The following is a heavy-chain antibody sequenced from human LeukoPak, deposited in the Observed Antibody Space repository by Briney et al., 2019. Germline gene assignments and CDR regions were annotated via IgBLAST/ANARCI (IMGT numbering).Heavy chain of an antibody. V-gene: IGHV4-39*01. CDR2: IYYSGST. J-gene: IGHJ4*02. Sequence: SETLSLTCTVSGGSISSSSYYWGWIRQPPGKGLEWIGSIYYSGSTYYNPSLKSRVTISVDTSKNQFSLKLSSVTAADTAVYYCARQSAMVRGVIGYWGQGTLVTVSS. CDR3: ARQSAMVRGVIGY. D-gene: IGHD3-10*01. CDR1: GGSISSSSYY.